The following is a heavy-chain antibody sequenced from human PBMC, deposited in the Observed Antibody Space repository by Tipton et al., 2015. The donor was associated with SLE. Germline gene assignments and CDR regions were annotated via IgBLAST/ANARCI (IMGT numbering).Heavy chain of an antibody. CDR3: ARGIGGFDI. CDR1: GGSVSSGSYY. CDR2: IYYSGST. V-gene: IGHV4-31*03. D-gene: IGHD2-15*01. Sequence: TLSLTCSVSGGSVSSGSYYWSWIRQPPGKGLEWIGYIYYSGSTYYTPSLKSRVTISVDTSKNQFSLKLSSVTAADTAVYYCARGIGGFDIWGQGTMVTVSS. J-gene: IGHJ3*02.